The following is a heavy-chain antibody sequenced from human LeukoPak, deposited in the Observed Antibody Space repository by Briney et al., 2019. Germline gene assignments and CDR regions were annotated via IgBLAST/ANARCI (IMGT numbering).Heavy chain of an antibody. CDR2: IRYDGSNK. CDR1: GFTFSSYG. V-gene: IGHV3-30*02. CDR3: AKDPDGGNSPYYFDY. J-gene: IGHJ4*02. D-gene: IGHD4-23*01. Sequence: GGSLRLSCAAPGFTFSSYGMHWVRQAPGKGLEWVAFIRYDGSNKYYADSVKGRFTISRDNSKNTLYLQMNSLRAEDTAVYYCAKDPDGGNSPYYFDYWGQGTLVTVSS.